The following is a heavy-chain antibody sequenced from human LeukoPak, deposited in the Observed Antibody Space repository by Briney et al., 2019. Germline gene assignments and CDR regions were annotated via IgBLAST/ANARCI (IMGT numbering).Heavy chain of an antibody. D-gene: IGHD3-22*01. J-gene: IGHJ4*02. V-gene: IGHV4-39*07. Sequence: PPETLSLTCTVFGGSISSSSYYWGWIRQPPGKGLEWIGRISTRGSTNYNPSLKSRVTISEDTSKNQLSLRLSSVTAADTAVYYCARDSPFTYYYDSSVYPFDYWGQGTLVTVSS. CDR2: ISTRGST. CDR1: GGSISSSSYY. CDR3: ARDSPFTYYYDSSVYPFDY.